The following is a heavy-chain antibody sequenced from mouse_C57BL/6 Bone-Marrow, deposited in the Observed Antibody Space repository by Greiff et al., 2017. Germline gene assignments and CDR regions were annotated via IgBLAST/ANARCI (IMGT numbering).Heavy chain of an antibody. D-gene: IGHD1-1*01. J-gene: IGHJ4*01. Sequence: QVQLQQSGPELVKPGASVKISCKASGYAFSSSWMNWVKQRPGKGLEWIGRIYPGDGDTNYNGKFKGKATLTADKSSSTAYMQLSSLTSEDSAVYFCAPLITTVVATGMDYWGQGTSVTVSS. CDR2: IYPGDGDT. CDR1: GYAFSSSW. V-gene: IGHV1-82*01. CDR3: APLITTVVATGMDY.